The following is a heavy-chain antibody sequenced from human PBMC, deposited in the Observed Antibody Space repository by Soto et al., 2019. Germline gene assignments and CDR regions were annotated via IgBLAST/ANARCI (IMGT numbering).Heavy chain of an antibody. CDR1: GFTFSSYA. V-gene: IGHV3-23*01. Sequence: EVQLLESGGGLVQPGGSLRLSCAASGFTFSSYAMSWVRQAPGKGLEWVSAISGSGGSTYYADSVKGRFTISRDNSKSTLYLQMNSLRAEDTAVYYCAKGANDFWSGYYPYYYYMDVWGKGTTVTVSS. D-gene: IGHD3-3*01. CDR3: AKGANDFWSGYYPYYYYMDV. CDR2: ISGSGGST. J-gene: IGHJ6*03.